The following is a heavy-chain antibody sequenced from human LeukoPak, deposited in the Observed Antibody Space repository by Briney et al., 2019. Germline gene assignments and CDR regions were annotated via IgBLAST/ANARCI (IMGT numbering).Heavy chain of an antibody. D-gene: IGHD6-13*01. CDR2: IYTSGST. J-gene: IGHJ3*02. V-gene: IGHV4-61*02. Sequence: SETLSLTCTVSGGSISSGSYYWSWIRQPAGKGLECIGRIYTSGSTNYNPSLQSRVTISVDTSKNQFSLKLSSVPAGDTAVYYCAYGGVAAAGPDAFDIWGQGTMVTVSS. CDR1: GGSISSGSYY. CDR3: AYGGVAAAGPDAFDI.